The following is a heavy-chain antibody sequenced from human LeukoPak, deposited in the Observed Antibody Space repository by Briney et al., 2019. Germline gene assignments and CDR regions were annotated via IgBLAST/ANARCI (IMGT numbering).Heavy chain of an antibody. CDR2: ISSNSENR. CDR3: AKDIGFGITMFRAMDV. Sequence: PGWSLRLSCAASGFTFDDYAMHWVRQAPGKGLEWVSGISSNSENRGYAESVKGRFTISRDDAKNSLFLQMNSLKTEDTALYYCAKDIGFGITMFRAMDVWGKGTTVTISS. J-gene: IGHJ6*04. D-gene: IGHD3-10*01. V-gene: IGHV3-9*01. CDR1: GFTFDDYA.